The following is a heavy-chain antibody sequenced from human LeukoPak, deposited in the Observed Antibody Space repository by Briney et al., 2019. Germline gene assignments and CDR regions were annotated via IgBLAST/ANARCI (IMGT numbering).Heavy chain of an antibody. Sequence: PSETLSLTCTVSGGSISSSSYYWGWIRQPPGKGLEWIGSIYYSGSTSYNPSLKSRVTISVDASKNQFSLKLSSVTAADTAVYYCAIHGRYYDILTGYYYWFDPWGQGTLVTVSS. J-gene: IGHJ5*02. D-gene: IGHD3-9*01. CDR2: IYYSGST. V-gene: IGHV4-39*01. CDR3: AIHGRYYDILTGYYYWFDP. CDR1: GGSISSSSYY.